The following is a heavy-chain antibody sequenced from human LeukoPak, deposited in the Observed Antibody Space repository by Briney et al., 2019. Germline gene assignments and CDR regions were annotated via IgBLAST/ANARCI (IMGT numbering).Heavy chain of an antibody. J-gene: IGHJ5*02. Sequence: SETLSLTCAVYGGSFSGYYWSWIRQPPGKGLEWIGEINHSGSTNYNPSLKSRVTISVDTSKNQFSLKLSSVTAADTAVYYCARVKPKQYSVSYFTKRKNWFDPWGQGTLVTVSS. V-gene: IGHV4-34*01. CDR3: ARVKPKQYSVSYFTKRKNWFDP. CDR1: GGSFSGYY. D-gene: IGHD1-26*01. CDR2: INHSGST.